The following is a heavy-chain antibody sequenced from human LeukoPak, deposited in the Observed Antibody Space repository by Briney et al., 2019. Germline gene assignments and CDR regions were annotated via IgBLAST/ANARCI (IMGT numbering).Heavy chain of an antibody. CDR2: INRSGRT. CDR1: GGTFSDDY. V-gene: IGHV4-34*01. J-gene: IGHJ6*03. D-gene: IGHD3-10*01. Sequence: SETLSLTCAVYGGTFSDDYWSWIRQSPGKGLEWIGEINRSGRTNYDPSLNGRVTISVDTFTNQFSLRLTSVTAADTAVYYCARRVTVHYYMDLWATGTTVIVSS. CDR3: ARRVTVHYYMDL.